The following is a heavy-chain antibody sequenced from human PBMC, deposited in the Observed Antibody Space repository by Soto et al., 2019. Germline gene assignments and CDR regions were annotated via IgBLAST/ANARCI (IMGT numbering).Heavy chain of an antibody. D-gene: IGHD4-17*01. V-gene: IGHV1-69*02. CDR2: IIPILGIA. CDR1: GGTFSSYT. Sequence: GASVKVSCKASGGTFSSYTISWVRQAPGQGLEWMGRIIPILGIANYAQKFQGRVTITADKSTSTAYMELSSLRSEDTAVYYCARGINDYEFYLNRDWFDPWGQGTLVTVSS. CDR3: ARGINDYEFYLNRDWFDP. J-gene: IGHJ5*02.